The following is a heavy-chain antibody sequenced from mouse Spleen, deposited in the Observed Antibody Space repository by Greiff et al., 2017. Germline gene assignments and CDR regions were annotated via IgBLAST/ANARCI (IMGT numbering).Heavy chain of an antibody. J-gene: IGHJ4*01. CDR1: GFTFSSFG. D-gene: IGHD1-1*01. CDR3: ARGVLRYAMDY. CDR2: ISSGSSTI. V-gene: IGHV5-17*02. Sequence: EVKVVESGGGLVQPGGSRKLSCAASGFTFSSFGMHWVRQAPEKGLEWVAYISSGSSTIYYADTVKGRFTISRDNPKNTLFLQMTSLRSEDTAMYYCARGVLRYAMDYWGQGTSVTVSS.